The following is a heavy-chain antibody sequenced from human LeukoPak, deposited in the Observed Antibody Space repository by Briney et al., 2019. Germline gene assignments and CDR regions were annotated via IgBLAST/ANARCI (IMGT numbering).Heavy chain of an antibody. J-gene: IGHJ3*02. CDR2: IYYSGFT. V-gene: IGHV4-31*03. CDR1: GGSISSGGYY. CDR3: ARDRADLDI. D-gene: IGHD3-10*01. Sequence: SETLFLTCTVSGGSISSGGYYWSWIRQHPGMGLEWIGCIYYSGFTYYNTALKSRVTISMDKSKNQFSLKLRSVNAADTAVYYCARDRADLDIWGQGTMVTVSS.